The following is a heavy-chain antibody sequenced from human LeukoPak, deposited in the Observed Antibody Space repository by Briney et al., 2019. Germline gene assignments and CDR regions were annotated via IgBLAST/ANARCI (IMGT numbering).Heavy chain of an antibody. V-gene: IGHV1-2*02. CDR2: INPNSGGT. Sequence: ASVKVSCKASGYTFTGYYMHWVRQAPGQGLEWMGWINPNSGGTNYAQKFQGRVTMTRDTSISTAYMELSRLRSEDTAVYYCASMFSGSSEAFDIWGQGTMVTVSS. CDR1: GYTFTGYY. CDR3: ASMFSGSSEAFDI. J-gene: IGHJ3*02. D-gene: IGHD3-10*01.